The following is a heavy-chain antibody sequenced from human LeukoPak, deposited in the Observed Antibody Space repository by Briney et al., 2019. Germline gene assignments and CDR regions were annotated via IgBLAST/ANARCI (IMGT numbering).Heavy chain of an antibody. CDR2: INPNSGGT. Sequence: ASVKVSCKASGYTFTGYYMHWVRQAPGQGLEWMGRINPNSGGTNYAQKFQGRVTMTRDTSISTAYMELSRLRSDDTAVYYCAREHRSAYDILTNDYWGQGTLVTVSS. J-gene: IGHJ4*02. V-gene: IGHV1-2*06. CDR1: GYTFTGYY. CDR3: AREHRSAYDILTNDY. D-gene: IGHD3-9*01.